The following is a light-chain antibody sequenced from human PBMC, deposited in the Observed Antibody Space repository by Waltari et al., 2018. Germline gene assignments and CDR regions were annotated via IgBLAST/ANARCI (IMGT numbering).Light chain of an antibody. J-gene: IGLJ3*02. CDR3: SSYTSSSTRV. CDR1: SSDVGGYNY. V-gene: IGLV2-14*01. CDR2: DVV. Sequence: SALTQPASVSGSPGQSITISCTGTSSDVGGYNYVSWYQQHPGKAPKLMIYDVVKRPSGVSNRFAGSKSGNTASLTISGLQAEDEADYYCSSYTSSSTRVFGVGTKLTVL.